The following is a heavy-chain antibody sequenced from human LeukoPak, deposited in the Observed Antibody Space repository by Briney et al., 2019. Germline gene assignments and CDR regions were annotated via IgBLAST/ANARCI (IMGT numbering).Heavy chain of an antibody. Sequence: QPGGSLRLSCEASGFTFISYGMHWVRQAPGKGLEWVAVIWYDGSNKYYADSVKGRFTISRDNSKNTLYLQMNSLRAEDTAIYYCARDHDDFWSGSAIDPWGQGTLVTVSS. CDR3: ARDHDDFWSGSAIDP. CDR1: GFTFISYG. CDR2: IWYDGSNK. D-gene: IGHD3-3*01. V-gene: IGHV3-33*01. J-gene: IGHJ5*02.